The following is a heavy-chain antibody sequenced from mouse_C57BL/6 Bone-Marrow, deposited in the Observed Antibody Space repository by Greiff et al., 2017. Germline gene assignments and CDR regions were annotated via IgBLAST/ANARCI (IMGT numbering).Heavy chain of an antibody. CDR3: ARKNITTVVAGGFDY. CDR2: INPNYGTT. CDR1: GYSFTDYN. J-gene: IGHJ2*01. V-gene: IGHV1-39*01. Sequence: VQLKESGPELVKPGASVKISCKASGYSFTDYNMNWVKQSNGKSLEWIGVINPNYGTTSYNQKFKGKATLSVDQSSSTAYMQLNSLTSEDSAVYYCARKNITTVVAGGFDYWGQGTTLTVSS. D-gene: IGHD1-1*01.